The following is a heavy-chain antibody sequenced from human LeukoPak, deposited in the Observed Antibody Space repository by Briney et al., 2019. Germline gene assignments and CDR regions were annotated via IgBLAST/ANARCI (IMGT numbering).Heavy chain of an antibody. V-gene: IGHV1-2*02. CDR2: INPNSGGT. CDR1: GYTFTGYY. CDR3: ARGYSSSKYNWFDP. Sequence: ASVKVSCKASGYTFTGYYMHWVRQAPGQGLEWMGWINPNSGGTNYAQKFQGRVTMTRDTSISTAYMELSRLRSDDTAVYYCARGYSSSKYNWFDPWGQGTLVTASS. D-gene: IGHD6-13*01. J-gene: IGHJ5*02.